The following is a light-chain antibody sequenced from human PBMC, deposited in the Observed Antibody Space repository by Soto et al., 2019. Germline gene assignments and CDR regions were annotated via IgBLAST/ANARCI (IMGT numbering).Light chain of an antibody. CDR1: QTVSSSY. CDR3: QQYRSLPPT. V-gene: IGKV3-20*01. Sequence: EIVLTQSPGTLSLSPGERATLSCRASQTVSSSYLAWLQQKPGQAPRLLIYGASSRATGIPDRFSGSGSGADFTFTISRLEPEDFAVYYCQQYRSLPPTFGQGTKLEIK. CDR2: GAS. J-gene: IGKJ2*01.